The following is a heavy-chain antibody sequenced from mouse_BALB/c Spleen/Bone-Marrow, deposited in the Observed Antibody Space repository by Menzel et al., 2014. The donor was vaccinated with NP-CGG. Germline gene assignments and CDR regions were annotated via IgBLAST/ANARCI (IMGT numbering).Heavy chain of an antibody. CDR3: ARSDYRYDPYAMDY. J-gene: IGHJ4*01. D-gene: IGHD2-14*01. CDR2: IYPYYGGT. Sequence: VLLHQPGPELEKPGASVKISCKASGYSFTGYNLNLVKQSNGKSLEWIGNIYPYYGGTNYNQKFKCKATLTVDKSSSTAYMHLKSLTSEDSAVYYCARSDYRYDPYAMDYWGQGTSVTVSS. CDR1: GYSFTGYN. V-gene: IGHV1S135*01.